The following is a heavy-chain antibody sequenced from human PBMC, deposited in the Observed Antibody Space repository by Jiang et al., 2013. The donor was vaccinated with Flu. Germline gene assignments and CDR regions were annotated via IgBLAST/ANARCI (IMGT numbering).Heavy chain of an antibody. J-gene: IGHJ4*02. D-gene: IGHD6-13*01. CDR1: GYTFTGYY. V-gene: IGHV1-2*02. CDR2: INPNSGDT. Sequence: QLVESGAEVKKPGASVKVSCKASGYTFTGYYMHWVRQAPGQGLEWMGWINPNSGDTHYAENFEGRVTMTRDTSINTAYMVLSSLRSDDTAVYYCGRDSAAAIDYWGQGTPVTVPS. CDR3: GRDSAAAIDY.